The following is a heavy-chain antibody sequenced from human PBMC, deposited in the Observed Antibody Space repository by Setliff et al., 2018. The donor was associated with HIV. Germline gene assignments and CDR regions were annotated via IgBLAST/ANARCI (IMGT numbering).Heavy chain of an antibody. D-gene: IGHD6-13*01. Sequence: ESLKISCKGSGYSFTTYWIGWVCQMPGKGLEWMGIIYPGDSDTRYSPSFQGQVTISADKSISTAYLQWSSLRASDTAMYYCARHLAAGGYYFDYWGQGTKVTVSS. V-gene: IGHV5-51*01. CDR3: ARHLAAGGYYFDY. CDR2: IYPGDSDT. CDR1: GYSFTTYW. J-gene: IGHJ4*02.